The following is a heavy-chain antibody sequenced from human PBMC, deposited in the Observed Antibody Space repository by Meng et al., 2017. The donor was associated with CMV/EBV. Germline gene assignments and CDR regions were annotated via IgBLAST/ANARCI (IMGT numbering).Heavy chain of an antibody. CDR3: ARDVTIFGTRRGMDV. Sequence: GSLRLSCTVSGGSISSYYWSWIRQPPGKGLEWIGYIYYSGSTNYNPSLKSRVTISVDTSKNQFSLKLSSVTAADTAVYYCARDVTIFGTRRGMDVWGQWTTVTVSS. CDR2: IYYSGST. CDR1: GGSISSYY. D-gene: IGHD3-3*01. V-gene: IGHV4-59*01. J-gene: IGHJ6*02.